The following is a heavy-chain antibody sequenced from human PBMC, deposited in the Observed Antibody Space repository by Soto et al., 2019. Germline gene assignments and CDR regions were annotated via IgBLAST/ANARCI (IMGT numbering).Heavy chain of an antibody. CDR2: IYYSGST. V-gene: IGHV4-30-4*01. CDR1: GGSISSDEYY. Sequence: PSETLSLTCTVSGGSISSDEYYWSWIRQPPGEGLEWIGYIYYSGSTSYNPSLKSRLTISIDTSKNQFSLTLTSVSAADTAVYYCARDRSNSPDYFDYWSQGTLVTVSS. D-gene: IGHD1-1*01. J-gene: IGHJ4*02. CDR3: ARDRSNSPDYFDY.